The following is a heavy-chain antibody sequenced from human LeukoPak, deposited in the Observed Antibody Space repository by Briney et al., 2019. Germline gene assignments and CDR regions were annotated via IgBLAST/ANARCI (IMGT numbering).Heavy chain of an antibody. CDR3: AKYGYSSGSCDY. J-gene: IGHJ4*02. D-gene: IGHD6-19*01. CDR1: GYTFTSYA. Sequence: GGSLRLSCTASGYTFTSYAINWVRQAPGQGLEWVSAISGSGGSTYYADTVKDRFTITRDNSTNTHYLQMNSLRAEDTAVYYCAKYGYSSGSCDYWGQGTMVTVSS. V-gene: IGHV3-23*01. CDR2: ISGSGGST.